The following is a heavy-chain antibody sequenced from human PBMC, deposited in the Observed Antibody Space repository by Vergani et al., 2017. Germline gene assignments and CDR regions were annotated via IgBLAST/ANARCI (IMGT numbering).Heavy chain of an antibody. CDR3: ARGVEGDDYGDYGDAFDI. J-gene: IGHJ3*02. D-gene: IGHD4-17*01. CDR1: GYTFTGYY. CDR2: INPNSGGT. Sequence: QVQLVQSGAEVKKPGASVKVSCKASGYTFTGYYMHWVRQAPGQGLEWMGWINPNSGGTNYAQKFQGRVTMTRDTSISTAYMELSRLRSDDTAVYYCARGVEGDDYGDYGDAFDIWGQGTMVTVSS. V-gene: IGHV1-2*02.